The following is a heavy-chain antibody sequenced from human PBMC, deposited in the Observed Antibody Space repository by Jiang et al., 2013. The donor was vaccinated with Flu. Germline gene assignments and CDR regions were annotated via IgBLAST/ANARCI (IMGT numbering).Heavy chain of an antibody. V-gene: IGHV5-51*01. CDR1: DTSFPIAG. CDR3: ATYYYGPSGYYAFDI. CDR2: IYPADSNL. J-gene: IGHJ3*02. D-gene: IGHD3-10*01. Sequence: GESLKISCKVRDTSFPIAGSAWARQRPGKGPEWMGVIYPADSNLEYSPSIQGQFTISVDISISTAYLQWSSLTTSDTAMYYCATYYYGPSGYYAFDIWGQGTMVTVAS.